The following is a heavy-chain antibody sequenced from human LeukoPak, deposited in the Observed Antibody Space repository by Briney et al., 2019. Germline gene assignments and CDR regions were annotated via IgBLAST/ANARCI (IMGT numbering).Heavy chain of an antibody. CDR2: IDPNGGGT. D-gene: IGHD1-26*01. V-gene: IGHV1-46*01. CDR1: GYTFTTYY. J-gene: IGHJ4*02. CDR3: ARDPTGSWQWFDF. Sequence: GASVKVSCKASGYTFTTYYIHWVRQAPGQGLEWMGVIDPNGGGTAYAEKFQGRVSMTRDTSTSTVYMELSSLISDDTAVFYCARDPTGSWQWFDFWGQGTLVTVSS.